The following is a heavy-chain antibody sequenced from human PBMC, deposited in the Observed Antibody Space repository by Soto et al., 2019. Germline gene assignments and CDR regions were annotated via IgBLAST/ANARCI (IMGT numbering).Heavy chain of an antibody. J-gene: IGHJ4*02. Sequence: SETLSLTCAVYGGSFSGYYWTWIRQPPGKGLEWIAEINHSGRSNSNPSLRSRVTVSVDTSKNQFSLKLSSVTAADTAVYYCARGISMTVEVQRDAPDKYFFDSWGQGTLVTVSS. CDR1: GGSFSGYY. CDR3: ARGISMTVEVQRDAPDKYFFDS. D-gene: IGHD3-22*01. V-gene: IGHV4-34*01. CDR2: INHSGRS.